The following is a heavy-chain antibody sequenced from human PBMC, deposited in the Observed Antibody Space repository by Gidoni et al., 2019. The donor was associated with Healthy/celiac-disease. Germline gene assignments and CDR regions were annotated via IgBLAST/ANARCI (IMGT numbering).Heavy chain of an antibody. CDR2: ISSSGSTI. CDR3: ARVGRAGPTPGPSAFDI. CDR1: GFTFSDYY. V-gene: IGHV3-11*01. D-gene: IGHD6-13*01. Sequence: QVHLVESGGGLVKPGGSLRLPCAASGFTFSDYYRSWIRQAPGKGLEGVSYISSSGSTIYYADSVKGRFTISRDNAKNSLYLQMNSLRAEDTAGYYCARVGRAGPTPGPSAFDIWGQGTMVTVSS. J-gene: IGHJ3*02.